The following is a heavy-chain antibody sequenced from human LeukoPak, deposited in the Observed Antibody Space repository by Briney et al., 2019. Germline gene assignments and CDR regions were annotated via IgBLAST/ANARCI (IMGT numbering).Heavy chain of an antibody. V-gene: IGHV3-66*02. Sequence: PGGSLRLSCAASGFAFRNYAMSWVRQAPGKGLEWVSIMYPWGSAFYTDSVKGRFTVTRDESKNMMFLQMNTLRPDDTAMYYCVRQGGGDNCRWGQGALVTVSS. J-gene: IGHJ4*01. CDR2: MYPWGSA. CDR1: GFAFRNYA. CDR3: VRQGGGDNCR. D-gene: IGHD4-23*01.